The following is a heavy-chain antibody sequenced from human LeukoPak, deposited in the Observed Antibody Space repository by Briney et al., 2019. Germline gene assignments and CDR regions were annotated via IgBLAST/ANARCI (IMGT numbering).Heavy chain of an antibody. D-gene: IGHD5-18*01. J-gene: IGHJ4*02. CDR1: GFTFSSYG. Sequence: GGSLRLSCAASGFTFSSYGMHWVRQAPGKGLEWVAFIRYDGTNEYYADSVKGRFTISRDSSKNTLYLQMSSLRTEDTAVYYCAKAFTPGYSYGYAFDYWGQGTLVTVSS. CDR2: IRYDGTNE. V-gene: IGHV3-30*02. CDR3: AKAFTPGYSYGYAFDY.